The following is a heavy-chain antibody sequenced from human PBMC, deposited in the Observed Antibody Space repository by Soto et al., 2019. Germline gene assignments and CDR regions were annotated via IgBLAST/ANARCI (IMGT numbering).Heavy chain of an antibody. J-gene: IGHJ2*01. V-gene: IGHV1-69*01. CDR1: GGSFSSPT. CDR2: VSPIFGTT. D-gene: IGHD1-26*01. CDR3: AGGGSSGGWYVDL. Sequence: QVQLVQSGAEVKKPGSSVKVSCKASGGSFSSPTISWVRQAPGQGLEWMGGVSPIFGTTNYAQKFQGRVTITADAASGTAYMELSSLKSEDTAVYYGAGGGSSGGWYVDLWGRGTLVTVAS.